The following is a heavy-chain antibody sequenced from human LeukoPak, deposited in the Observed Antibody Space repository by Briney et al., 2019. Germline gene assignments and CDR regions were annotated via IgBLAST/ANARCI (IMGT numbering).Heavy chain of an antibody. CDR2: INPDDEST. V-gene: IGHV3-74*01. CDR3: LTIVETTIDAFDI. J-gene: IGHJ3*02. Sequence: GGSLRLSCAASGFTFSSYAMSWVRQAPGKGLVWVSRINPDDESTSYADSVKGQFTISRDNAKSTLYLQMNSLRAEDTAVYYCLTIVETTIDAFDIWGQGTMVTVSS. CDR1: GFTFSSYA. D-gene: IGHD1-26*01.